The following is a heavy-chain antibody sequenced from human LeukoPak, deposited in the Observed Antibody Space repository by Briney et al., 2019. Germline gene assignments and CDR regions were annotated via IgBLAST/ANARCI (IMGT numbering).Heavy chain of an antibody. CDR1: GYTFTGYY. J-gene: IGHJ4*02. Sequence: ASVKVCCKASGYTFTGYYMHWVRQAPGQGLEWMGWINPNSGGANYAQKFQGRVTMTRDTSISTAYMELSRLRSDDTAVYYCARGGAAAGSEGDYWGQGTLVTVSS. V-gene: IGHV1-2*02. CDR3: ARGGAAAGSEGDY. D-gene: IGHD6-13*01. CDR2: INPNSGGA.